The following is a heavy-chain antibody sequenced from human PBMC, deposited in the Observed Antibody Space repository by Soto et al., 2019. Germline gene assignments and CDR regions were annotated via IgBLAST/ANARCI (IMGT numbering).Heavy chain of an antibody. Sequence: GGSLRLSCAASGFNFTDFALHWVRQAPGKGLEWVAIISYDGSEKHYADSVKGRFAISIDNPNNTLYLEMNSLRPEDTAVYFCARLAWQTLYAIDXWGHGTLVTVS. CDR2: ISYDGSEK. D-gene: IGHD4-17*01. CDR3: ARLAWQTLYAIDX. J-gene: IGHJ4*03. CDR1: GFNFTDFA. V-gene: IGHV3-30*09.